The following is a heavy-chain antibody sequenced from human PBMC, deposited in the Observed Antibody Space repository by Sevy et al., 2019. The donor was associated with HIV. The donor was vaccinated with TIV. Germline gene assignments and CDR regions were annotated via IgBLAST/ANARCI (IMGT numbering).Heavy chain of an antibody. Sequence: GGSLRLSCEASGFTFSSYEMNWVRQAPGKGLEWVSYISSSGTTIKYADSVKGRFTISRDNAKNSLYIQMNSLRAEDMAVYYCARVDANYDKGFDPWGQGTLVTVSS. CDR2: ISSSGTTI. D-gene: IGHD3-22*01. CDR3: ARVDANYDKGFDP. CDR1: GFTFSSYE. J-gene: IGHJ5*02. V-gene: IGHV3-48*03.